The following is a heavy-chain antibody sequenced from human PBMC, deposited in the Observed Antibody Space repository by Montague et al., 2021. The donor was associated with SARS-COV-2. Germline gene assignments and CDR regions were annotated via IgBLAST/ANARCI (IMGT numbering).Heavy chain of an antibody. CDR2: LSGSGAST. Sequence: SLRLSCAASGFTFSSYGMSWIRQAPGKGLEWVSDLSGSGASTRYADSVNGRFTISRDNSRNTSYLQMNSLRAEDTAIYYCGKNRQRVPLKAPPDYWGQGTLVTVSS. D-gene: IGHD1-1*01. CDR3: GKNRQRVPLKAPPDY. J-gene: IGHJ4*02. V-gene: IGHV3-23*01. CDR1: GFTFSSYG.